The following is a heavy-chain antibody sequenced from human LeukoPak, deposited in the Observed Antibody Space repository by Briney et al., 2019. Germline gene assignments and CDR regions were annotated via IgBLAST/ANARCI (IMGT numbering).Heavy chain of an antibody. D-gene: IGHD7-27*01. Sequence: GGSLRLSCAASGFTFSTYAMSWVRQAPGKGLEWVSTISGSGAGLTYYADSVTGRFTISRDNSKNTLCLQMSRLRAEDTAVYYCAKMLWGSRYFDYWGQGALVTVSS. J-gene: IGHJ4*02. V-gene: IGHV3-23*01. CDR3: AKMLWGSRYFDY. CDR1: GFTFSTYA. CDR2: ISGSGAGLT.